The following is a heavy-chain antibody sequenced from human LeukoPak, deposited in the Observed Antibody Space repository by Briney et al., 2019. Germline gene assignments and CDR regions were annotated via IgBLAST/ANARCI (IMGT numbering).Heavy chain of an antibody. Sequence: PGGSLRLSCAASGFTVSSNYMTWVPPAPGKGLEWGLVIYSGGTTYYANSVKSRFTICRDNSKHTQNLQMNSLRAEETAVYYCARVRGLLSGMDVGAKETTVTVSS. D-gene: IGHD6-19*01. CDR2: IYSGGTT. V-gene: IGHV3-53*01. CDR1: GFTVSSNY. J-gene: IGHJ6*04. CDR3: ARVRGLLSGMDV.